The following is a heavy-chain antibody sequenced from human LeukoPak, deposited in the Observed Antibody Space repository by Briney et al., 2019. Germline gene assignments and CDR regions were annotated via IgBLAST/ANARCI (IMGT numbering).Heavy chain of an antibody. V-gene: IGHV1-69*04. D-gene: IGHD6-19*01. CDR1: GGTFISYG. CDR2: IIPILGIA. CDR3: ARKIAVAGKGEDY. J-gene: IGHJ4*02. Sequence: ASVKVSCKASGGTFISYGISWVRQAPGQGLEWMGRIIPILGIANYAQKFQGRVTITADKSTSTAYMELSSLRSEDTAVYYCARKIAVAGKGEDYWGQGTLVTVSS.